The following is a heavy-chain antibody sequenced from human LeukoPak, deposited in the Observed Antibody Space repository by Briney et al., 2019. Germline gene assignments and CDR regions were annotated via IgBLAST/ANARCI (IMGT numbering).Heavy chain of an antibody. V-gene: IGHV4-34*01. J-gene: IGHJ4*02. Sequence: SETLSLTCAVYGGSFSGYYWSWIRQPPGKGLEWIGEINHSGSSNYNPSLKSRVPISLDPSKNQFPLKLPSVTAADTAVYYCARAGPAITRTTPTGDYWGQGMLVTVSS. CDR2: INHSGSS. CDR1: GGSFSGYY. CDR3: ARAGPAITRTTPTGDY. D-gene: IGHD1-7*01.